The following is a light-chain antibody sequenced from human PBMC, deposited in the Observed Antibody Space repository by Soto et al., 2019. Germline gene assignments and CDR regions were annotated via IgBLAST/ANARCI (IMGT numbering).Light chain of an antibody. CDR1: QSVSSY. CDR2: DTS. J-gene: IGKJ1*01. V-gene: IGKV3-11*01. CDR3: QQRSNWPPT. Sequence: EIVLTQSPATLSLSPGERATLSCRASQSVSSYLAWYQQKPGQAPRRLIYDTSNRATGTPARFSGSGSGTDFALTISSLEPEDFAVYYCQQRSNWPPTFGQGTEVDIK.